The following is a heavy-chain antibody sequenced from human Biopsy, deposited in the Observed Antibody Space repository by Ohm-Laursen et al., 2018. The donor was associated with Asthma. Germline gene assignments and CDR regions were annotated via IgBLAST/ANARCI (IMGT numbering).Heavy chain of an antibody. CDR2: VYWTGST. D-gene: IGHD6-19*01. J-gene: IGHJ4*02. CDR3: ARAVRNEQWLAPFDY. V-gene: IGHV4-59*07. CDR1: GGSIGSFY. Sequence: SDTLSLTCSVYGGSIGSFYWSWIRQSPEKGLEWMGYVYWTGSTNYNPSLKSRITMSVDTSKNRMFLELTSVTAADTAIYYCARAVRNEQWLAPFDYWGQGKPVTVSS.